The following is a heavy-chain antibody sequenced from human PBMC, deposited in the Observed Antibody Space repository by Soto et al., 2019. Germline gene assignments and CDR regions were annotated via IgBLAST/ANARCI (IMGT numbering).Heavy chain of an antibody. V-gene: IGHV3-30*04. D-gene: IGHD6-6*01. Sequence: QVQLVESGGGVVQPGRSLRLSCAVSGFIFKNYALNWVRQAPGKGLEWVASITRDGYNKYYADSVKGRFTISRDNSKNTLSLQMTALRVEDSSVYYCTKSSGGSSSVGMDYWGPGNLDTVSS. CDR2: ITRDGYNK. J-gene: IGHJ4*02. CDR1: GFIFKNYA. CDR3: TKSSGGSSSVGMDY.